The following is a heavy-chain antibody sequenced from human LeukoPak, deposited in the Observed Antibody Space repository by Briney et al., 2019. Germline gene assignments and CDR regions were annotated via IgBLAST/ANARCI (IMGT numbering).Heavy chain of an antibody. J-gene: IGHJ3*02. CDR1: GISLSTSGVA. CDR2: IYWDDDK. Sequence: SGPTLVKPTQTLTLTCTFSGISLSTSGVAVGWIRQPPGKALEWLALIYWDDDKRYSPSLKSRLSITRDTSKNQVVLTMTNVDPVDTATYYCAHSEDTALVHDAFDIWGQGTMVTVSS. V-gene: IGHV2-5*02. D-gene: IGHD5-18*01. CDR3: AHSEDTALVHDAFDI.